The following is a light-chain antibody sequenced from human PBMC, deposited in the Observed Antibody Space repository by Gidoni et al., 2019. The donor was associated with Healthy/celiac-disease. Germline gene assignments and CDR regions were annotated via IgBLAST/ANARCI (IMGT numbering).Light chain of an antibody. CDR1: SSDFGSYNL. CDR2: EVS. CDR3: CSYAGSSTLV. Sequence: QSALTQPASGSGSPGQSITISCTGTSSDFGSYNLVSWYQQHPGKAPKLMIYEVSKRPSGVSNRFSGSKSGNTASLTISGLQAEDEADYYCCSYAGSSTLVFGGGTKLTVL. J-gene: IGLJ2*01. V-gene: IGLV2-23*02.